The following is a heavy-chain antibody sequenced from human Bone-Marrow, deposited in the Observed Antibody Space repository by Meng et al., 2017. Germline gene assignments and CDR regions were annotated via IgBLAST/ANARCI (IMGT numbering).Heavy chain of an antibody. CDR3: ALNYYGSGSYPIPVDY. D-gene: IGHD3-10*01. J-gene: IGHJ4*02. Sequence: GESLKISCSASGFTFSSYAMHWVRQAPGKGLEWVAVISYDGSNKYYADSVKGRFTISRDNSKNTLYLQMNSLRAEDTAVYYCALNYYGSGSYPIPVDYWGQGTLVTVSS. CDR2: ISYDGSNK. CDR1: GFTFSSYA. V-gene: IGHV3-30*01.